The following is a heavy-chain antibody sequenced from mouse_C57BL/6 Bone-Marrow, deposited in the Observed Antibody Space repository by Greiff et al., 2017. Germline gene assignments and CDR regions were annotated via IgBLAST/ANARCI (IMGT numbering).Heavy chain of an antibody. V-gene: IGHV1-64*01. CDR2: IHPNSGST. D-gene: IGHD1-1*01. Sequence: QVQLQQPGAELVKPGASVKLSCKASGYTFTSYWMHWVKQRPGQGLEWIGMIHPNSGSTNYNEKFKSKATLTVDKSSSTAYMQLSSLTSEDSAVYYCARDYYGRSWFAYWGQGTLVTVSA. CDR1: GYTFTSYW. CDR3: ARDYYGRSWFAY. J-gene: IGHJ3*01.